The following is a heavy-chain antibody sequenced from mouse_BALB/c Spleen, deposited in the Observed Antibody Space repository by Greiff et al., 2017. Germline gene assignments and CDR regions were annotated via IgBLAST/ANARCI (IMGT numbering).Heavy chain of an antibody. V-gene: IGHV1S81*02. D-gene: IGHD2-10*02. CDR2: INPSNGGT. Sequence: QVQLQHPGAELVKPGASVKLSCKASGYTFTSYYMYWVKQRPGQGLEWIGGINPSNGGTNFNEKFKSKATLTVDKSSSTAYMQLSSLTSEDSAVYYCTRKYGNPGWFAYWGQGTLVTVSA. J-gene: IGHJ3*01. CDR3: TRKYGNPGWFAY. CDR1: GYTFTSYY.